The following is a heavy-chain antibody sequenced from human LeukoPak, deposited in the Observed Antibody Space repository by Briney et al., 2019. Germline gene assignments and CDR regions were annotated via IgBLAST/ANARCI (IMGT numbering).Heavy chain of an antibody. CDR3: ARVYSSSHYYYYYYMDV. D-gene: IGHD6-13*01. V-gene: IGHV4-34*01. J-gene: IGHJ6*03. CDR2: INHSGST. CDR1: GGSFSGYY. Sequence: NPSETLSLTCAVYGGSFSGYYWGWIRQPPGKGLEWIGEINHSGSTNYNPSLKSRVTISVDTSKNQFSLKLSSVTAADTAVYYCARVYSSSHYYYYYYMDVWGKGTTVTVSS.